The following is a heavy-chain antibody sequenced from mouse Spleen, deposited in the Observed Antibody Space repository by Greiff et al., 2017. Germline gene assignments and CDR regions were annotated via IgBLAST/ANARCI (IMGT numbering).Heavy chain of an antibody. CDR3: ARWGYGSSYYFGY. Sequence: QVQLQQSGAELVRPGTSVKVSCKASGYAFTNYLIEWVKQRPGQGLEWIGVINPGSGGTNYNEKFKGKATLTADKSSSTAYMQLSSLTSEDSAVYFCARWGYGSSYYFGYWGQGTTLTVSS. CDR1: GYAFTNYL. D-gene: IGHD1-1*01. J-gene: IGHJ2*01. CDR2: INPGSGGT. V-gene: IGHV1-54*01.